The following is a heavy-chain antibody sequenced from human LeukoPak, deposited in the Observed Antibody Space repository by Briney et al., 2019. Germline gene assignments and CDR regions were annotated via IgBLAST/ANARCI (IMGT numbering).Heavy chain of an antibody. J-gene: IGHJ4*02. Sequence: PGGSLRLSCTTSGFTFGDYATNWVRQAPGKGLEWVGFIRSKAYGGTTEYAASVKGRFTISRDDSKSIAYLQMNSLKTEDTAVYYCTRSYTMVTTGDPYYFDYWGQGTLVTVSS. D-gene: IGHD4-17*01. CDR1: GFTFGDYA. CDR2: IRSKAYGGTT. CDR3: TRSYTMVTTGDPYYFDY. V-gene: IGHV3-49*04.